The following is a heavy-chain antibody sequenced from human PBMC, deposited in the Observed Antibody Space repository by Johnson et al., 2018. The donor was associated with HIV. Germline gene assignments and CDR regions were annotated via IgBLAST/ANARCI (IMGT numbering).Heavy chain of an antibody. V-gene: IGHV3-74*02. CDR3: ARGGRKWELLGDDAFDI. CDR1: GFTFSNYW. Sequence: VQLVESGGGVVQPGMSLRLSCAASGFTFSNYWMHWVRQGLGKGLVWVSRINSDGSSTSYADSVKGRFTISRDNAKNTLYLQMNSLRAGDTAVYYCARGGRKWELLGDDAFDIWGQGTMVTVSS. CDR2: INSDGSST. J-gene: IGHJ3*02. D-gene: IGHD1-26*01.